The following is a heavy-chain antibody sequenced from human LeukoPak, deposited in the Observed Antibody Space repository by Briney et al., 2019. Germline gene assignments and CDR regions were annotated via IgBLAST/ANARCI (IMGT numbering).Heavy chain of an antibody. J-gene: IGHJ4*02. CDR1: GFTFGDYA. V-gene: IGHV3-30-3*01. Sequence: GGSLRLSCTASGFTFGDYAMSWVRQAPGKGLEWVAVISYDGSNKYYADSVKGRFTISRDNSKNTLYLQMNSLRAEDTAVYYCARGWAAMKYFDYWGQGTLVTVSS. D-gene: IGHD5-18*01. CDR2: ISYDGSNK. CDR3: ARGWAAMKYFDY.